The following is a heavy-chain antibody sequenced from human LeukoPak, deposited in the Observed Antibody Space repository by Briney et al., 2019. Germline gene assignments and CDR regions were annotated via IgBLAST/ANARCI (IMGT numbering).Heavy chain of an antibody. CDR3: AKTNLRFLEWLLYFDY. V-gene: IGHV3-9*01. CDR1: AASISNYY. Sequence: LSLTCAVSAASISNYYWSWIRQAPGKGLEWVSGISWNSGSIGYADSVKGRFTISRDNAKNSLYLQMNSLRAEDTALYYCAKTNLRFLEWLLYFDYWGQGTLVTVSS. CDR2: ISWNSGSI. D-gene: IGHD3-3*01. J-gene: IGHJ4*02.